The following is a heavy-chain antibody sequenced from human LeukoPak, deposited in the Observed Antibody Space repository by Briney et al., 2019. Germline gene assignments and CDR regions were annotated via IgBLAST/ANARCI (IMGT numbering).Heavy chain of an antibody. Sequence: GASVKVSCKASRYTFTNYYIHWVRQAPGQGLEWMGIINPSGGSTSNAQKFQGRVTMTRDTSTSTVYMDLSSLRAEDTAVYYCARGSGGTYYNYFDYWGQGTLVTVSS. CDR1: RYTFTNYY. V-gene: IGHV1-46*01. J-gene: IGHJ4*02. CDR2: INPSGGST. CDR3: ARGSGGTYYNYFDY. D-gene: IGHD1-26*01.